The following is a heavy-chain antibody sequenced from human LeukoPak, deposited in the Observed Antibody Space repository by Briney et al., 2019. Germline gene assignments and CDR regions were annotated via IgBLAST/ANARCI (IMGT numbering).Heavy chain of an antibody. V-gene: IGHV4-61*02. J-gene: IGHJ4*02. D-gene: IGHD4-23*01. CDR1: GGSISSDSYY. Sequence: SETLSLTCTVSGGSISSDSYYWSWIRQPAGKGLEWIGRIYTSGSTNYNPSLKSRVTISVDTSKNQFSLKLSSVTAADTAVYYCARVAYGGNSGFPSDYWGQGTLVTVSS. CDR2: IYTSGST. CDR3: ARVAYGGNSGFPSDY.